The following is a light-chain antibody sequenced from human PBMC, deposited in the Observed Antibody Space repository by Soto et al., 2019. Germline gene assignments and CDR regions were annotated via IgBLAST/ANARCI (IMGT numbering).Light chain of an antibody. Sequence: EIVLTQSPGTLSLSPGERATLSCRASQTINSRDLAWYQQRPGQAPRVVIYGASTRATGIPERFSGSGSGTDFTLTISRLEPEDFAVYYCQQYGRSPFTFGPGTKVDIK. V-gene: IGKV3-20*01. CDR2: GAS. J-gene: IGKJ3*01. CDR1: QTINSRD. CDR3: QQYGRSPFT.